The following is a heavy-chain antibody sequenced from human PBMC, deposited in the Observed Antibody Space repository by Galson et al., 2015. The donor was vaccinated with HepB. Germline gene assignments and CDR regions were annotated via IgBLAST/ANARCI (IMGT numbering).Heavy chain of an antibody. CDR2: IYTGGST. V-gene: IGHV3-66*02. CDR1: GFTVSSNY. Sequence: SLRLSCAASGFTVSSNYMNWVRQAPGKGLEWVPVIYTGGSTHYADSVKGRFTISRDNSKNTLYLQMNSLRAEDTAVYYCASGPAMDVWGQGTTVTVSS. D-gene: IGHD2-2*01. CDR3: ASGPAMDV. J-gene: IGHJ6*02.